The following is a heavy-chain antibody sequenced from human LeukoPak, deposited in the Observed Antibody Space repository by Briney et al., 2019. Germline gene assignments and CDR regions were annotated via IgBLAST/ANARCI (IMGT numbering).Heavy chain of an antibody. J-gene: IGHJ5*02. V-gene: IGHV3-23*01. Sequence: GGSLRLSCAASGFTFSSFAMTWVRQAPGKGLEWVSSITGGHYPTYNTDSVKGRFTISRDNSKNTLYLQMNSLRADDTAVYYCTKDPNGDYVGAFDPWGQGTLVTASS. D-gene: IGHD4-17*01. CDR2: ITGGHYPT. CDR3: TKDPNGDYVGAFDP. CDR1: GFTFSSFA.